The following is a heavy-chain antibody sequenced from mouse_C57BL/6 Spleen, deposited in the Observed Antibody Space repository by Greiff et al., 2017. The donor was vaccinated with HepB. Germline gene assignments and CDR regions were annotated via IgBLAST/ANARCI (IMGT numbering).Heavy chain of an antibody. J-gene: IGHJ2*01. V-gene: IGHV7-3*01. CDR3: ASYWYYGSSYGFDY. CDR2: IRNKANGYTT. Sequence: EVMLVESGGGLVQPGGSLSLSCAASGFTFTDYYMSWVRQPPGKALEWLGFIRNKANGYTTEYSASVKGRFTISRDNSQSILYLQMNALGAEDSATYYCASYWYYGSSYGFDYWGQGTTLTVSS. CDR1: GFTFTDYY. D-gene: IGHD1-1*01.